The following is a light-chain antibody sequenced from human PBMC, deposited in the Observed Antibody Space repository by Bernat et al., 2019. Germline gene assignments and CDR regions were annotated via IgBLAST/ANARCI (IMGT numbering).Light chain of an antibody. Sequence: EIVLTQSPATLSLSPGERATLSCRASQSVSSYLACYHQKLGKAPSPLIYDASNRATGIPARFSGSGSGTDFTLTISSLEPEDFAVYYCQQRSNWPPTFGQGTRLEIK. V-gene: IGKV3-11*01. J-gene: IGKJ5*01. CDR2: DAS. CDR1: QSVSSY. CDR3: QQRSNWPPT.